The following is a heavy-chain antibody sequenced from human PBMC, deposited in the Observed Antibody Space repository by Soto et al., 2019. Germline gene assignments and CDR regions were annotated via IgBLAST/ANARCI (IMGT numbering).Heavy chain of an antibody. J-gene: IGHJ4*02. CDR2: INHSGST. V-gene: IGHV4-34*01. D-gene: IGHD1-26*01. CDR1: GGSFSGYY. CDR3: ARGLISGSHYSGGWYYFDS. Sequence: SETLSLTCAVYGGSFSGYYWTWIRQPPGTGLEWIGEINHSGSTNYNPSLKSRVTISVHTSSSQFSLELSSVTAADTAVYYCARGLISGSHYSGGWYYFDSWGQGTQVTVSS.